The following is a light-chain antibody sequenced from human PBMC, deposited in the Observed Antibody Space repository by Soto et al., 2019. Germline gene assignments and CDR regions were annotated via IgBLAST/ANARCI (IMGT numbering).Light chain of an antibody. J-gene: IGKJ5*01. Sequence: EIVLTQSPGTLSLFPGERATLSCRASQSLITRYLAWYQQKPGQAPRLLIYGASSRATGIPDRFSGSGSGTDFTLTXXXXEPEXFAXXXCXXYGTSPTFGQGTRLEIK. CDR1: QSLITRY. V-gene: IGKV3-20*01. CDR2: GAS. CDR3: XXYGTSPT.